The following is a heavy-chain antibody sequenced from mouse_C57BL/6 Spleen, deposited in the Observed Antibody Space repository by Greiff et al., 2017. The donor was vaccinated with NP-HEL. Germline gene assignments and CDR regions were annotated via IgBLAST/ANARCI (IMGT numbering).Heavy chain of an antibody. D-gene: IGHD2-1*01. CDR1: GFNIKDYY. V-gene: IGHV14-1*01. J-gene: IGHJ4*01. CDR2: IDPEDGDT. CDR3: TTSYYGLYAMDY. Sequence: EVQLQQSGAELVRPGASVKLSCTASGFNIKDYYMHWVKQRPEQGLEWIGRIDPEDGDTEYAPKFQGKATMTADTSSNTAYLQLSSLTSEDTAVYYCTTSYYGLYAMDYRGQGTSVTVSS.